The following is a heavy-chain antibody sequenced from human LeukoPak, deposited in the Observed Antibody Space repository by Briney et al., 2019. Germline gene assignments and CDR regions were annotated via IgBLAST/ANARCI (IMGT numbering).Heavy chain of an antibody. CDR2: IYTSGST. CDR1: GGSISSYY. CDR3: ARVAIAVADAYFDY. D-gene: IGHD6-19*01. V-gene: IGHV4-4*07. Sequence: PSETLSLTCTVSGGSISSYYWSWIRRPAGKGLEWIGRIYTSGSTNFKPSLKSRVTMSVDTSKNQFSLKLSSVTAADSAVYYCARVAIAVADAYFDYWGQGTLVTVSS. J-gene: IGHJ4*02.